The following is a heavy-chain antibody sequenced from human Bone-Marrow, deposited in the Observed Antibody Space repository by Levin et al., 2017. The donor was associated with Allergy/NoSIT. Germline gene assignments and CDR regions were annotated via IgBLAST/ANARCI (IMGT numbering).Heavy chain of an antibody. CDR1: GYTFTTYG. CDR2: LNTYNGHT. CDR3: ARRMDYGGNYWYFDL. J-gene: IGHJ2*01. D-gene: IGHD4-23*01. V-gene: IGHV1-18*01. Sequence: ASVKVSCKASGYTFTTYGITWVRQAPGQGLEWMGWLNTYNGHTNYAQRLQDRVTMTTDTSTSTAYMELRSLRSDDTAIYYCARRMDYGGNYWYFDLWGRGTLVTVSS.